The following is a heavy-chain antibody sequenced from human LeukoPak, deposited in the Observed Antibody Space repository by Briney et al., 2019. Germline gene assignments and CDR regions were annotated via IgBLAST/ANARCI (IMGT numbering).Heavy chain of an antibody. Sequence: PGGSLRLSCAASGFSFSSYWMSWVRQAPGKGLEWVANIKQDGSEKSYVDSVKGRFTISRDNAKNSLYLQMNSLRAEDTAVYYCARRAGAYSHPYDYWGQGTLVTVSS. D-gene: IGHD4/OR15-4a*01. CDR2: IKQDGSEK. J-gene: IGHJ4*02. V-gene: IGHV3-7*03. CDR3: ARRAGAYSHPYDY. CDR1: GFSFSSYW.